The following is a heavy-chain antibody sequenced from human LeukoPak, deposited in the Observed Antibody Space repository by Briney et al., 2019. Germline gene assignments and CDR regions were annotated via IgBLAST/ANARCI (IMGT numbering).Heavy chain of an antibody. CDR2: IYYSGST. CDR3: ARIQVLLWFGGPSYFMDV. J-gene: IGHJ6*03. V-gene: IGHV4-39*01. CDR1: GGSISRNSFY. D-gene: IGHD3-10*01. Sequence: SETLSLTCTVSGGSISRNSFYWVWIRQPPGKGLEWIGSIYYSGSTYYNPSLKSRVTISVDTSKNQFSLKLSSVTAADTAVYYCARIQVLLWFGGPSYFMDVGGKGTTVTVSS.